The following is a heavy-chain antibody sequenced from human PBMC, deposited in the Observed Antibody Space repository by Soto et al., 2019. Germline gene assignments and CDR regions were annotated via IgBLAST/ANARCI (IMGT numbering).Heavy chain of an antibody. V-gene: IGHV3-23*01. Sequence: PGGSLRLSCAASGFTFSSYAMSWVRQAPGKGLEWVSAISGSGGSTYYADSVKGRFTISRDNSKNTLYLQMNSLRAEDTAVYYCAKVGSGSSGWYDYFDYWGQGTLVTVSS. CDR1: GFTFSSYA. J-gene: IGHJ4*02. CDR3: AKVGSGSSGWYDYFDY. CDR2: ISGSGGST. D-gene: IGHD6-19*01.